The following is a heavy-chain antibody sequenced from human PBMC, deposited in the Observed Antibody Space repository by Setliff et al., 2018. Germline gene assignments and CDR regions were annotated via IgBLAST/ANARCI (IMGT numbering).Heavy chain of an antibody. D-gene: IGHD3-9*01. CDR1: GGSISSGSYY. CDR2: IHASGSP. Sequence: SETLSLTCSVSGGSISSGSYYWSWIRQPAGKKLEWIGRIHASGSPDYNPSFKSRVTISRDTSTNQFSLKLGSVTAADTAVYYCARERYFDWFFEDWGHGTLVTVSS. V-gene: IGHV4-61*02. J-gene: IGHJ4*01. CDR3: ARERYFDWFFED.